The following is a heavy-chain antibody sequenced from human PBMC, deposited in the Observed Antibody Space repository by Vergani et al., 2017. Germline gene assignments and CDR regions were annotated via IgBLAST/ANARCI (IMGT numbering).Heavy chain of an antibody. CDR2: IDPSDSYT. CDR1: GYSFTSYW. J-gene: IGHJ4*02. D-gene: IGHD2-2*01. Sequence: EVQLVQSGAEVKKPGESLRISCKGSGYSFTSYWISWVRQMPGKGLQWMGRIDPSDSYTNYSPSFQGHVTISADKSISTAYLQGSSLKASDTAMYYCARHVCSSTSCSPFDYWGQETLVTVSS. CDR3: ARHVCSSTSCSPFDY. V-gene: IGHV5-10-1*03.